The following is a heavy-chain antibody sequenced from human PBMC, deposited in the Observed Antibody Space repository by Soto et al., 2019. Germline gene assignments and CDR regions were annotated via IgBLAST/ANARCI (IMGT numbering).Heavy chain of an antibody. Sequence: QVQLVESGGGVVQPGRSLRLSCAASGFTFNNYGMHWVRQAPGKGLEWVAVISYDGSNKYYADSMKGRFTISRDNSKNTLYLQMNSLRAEDTAVYYCAKARRLYGDILDYWGQGTLVTVSS. V-gene: IGHV3-30*18. CDR2: ISYDGSNK. CDR3: AKARRLYGDILDY. J-gene: IGHJ4*02. CDR1: GFTFNNYG. D-gene: IGHD4-17*01.